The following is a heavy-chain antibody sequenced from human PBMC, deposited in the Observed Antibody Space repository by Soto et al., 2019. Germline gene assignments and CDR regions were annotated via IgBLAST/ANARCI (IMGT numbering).Heavy chain of an antibody. V-gene: IGHV3-21*01. Sequence: GGALRLSGAASGLTFNTYSMNWVRQAPGKGLEWVSSISSREISSRDYYVYYADSVRGRFTISRDNAENSLFLQMNSLRAEDTAVYYCVASPQRKCFMRYWGQVALVTLSS. CDR1: GLTFNTYS. J-gene: IGHJ4*02. CDR3: VASPQRKCFMRY. CDR2: ISSREISSRDYYV.